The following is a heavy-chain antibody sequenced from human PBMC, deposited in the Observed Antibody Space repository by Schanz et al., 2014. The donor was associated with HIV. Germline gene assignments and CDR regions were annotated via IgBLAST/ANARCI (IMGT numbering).Heavy chain of an antibody. V-gene: IGHV3-33*06. J-gene: IGHJ5*02. CDR1: GFTFSSYG. D-gene: IGHD2-21*01. CDR3: AKARGVAGFDP. CDR2: IWFDGRNK. Sequence: QVQLVESGGGVVQPGRSLRLSCAASGFTFSSYGMHWVRQAPGKGLEWVAVIWFDGRNKYYGDSVKGRFTISRDNSRNALYLHMNSLRADDTAIYYCAKARGVAGFDPWGQGTLVTVSS.